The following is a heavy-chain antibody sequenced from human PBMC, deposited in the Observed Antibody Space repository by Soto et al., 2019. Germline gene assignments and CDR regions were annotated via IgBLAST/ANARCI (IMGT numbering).Heavy chain of an antibody. CDR3: ASSYGSGYRAFDY. CDR1: GYRFIDYG. V-gene: IGHV1-18*01. Sequence: ASVKVSCKASGYRFIDYGITWVRQAPGQGLEWMGWISDYNGNTHYGKKFQGRVTMTADKSTSTAYMELSSLRSEDTAIYYCASSYGSGYRAFDYWGQGALVTVSS. D-gene: IGHD3-10*01. CDR2: ISDYNGNT. J-gene: IGHJ4*02.